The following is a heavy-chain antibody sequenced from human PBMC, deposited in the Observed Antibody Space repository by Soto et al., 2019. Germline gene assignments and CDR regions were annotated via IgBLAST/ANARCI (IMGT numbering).Heavy chain of an antibody. Sequence: GGSLRLSCAASGFTFSTYAMSWVRQAPGKGLEWVSSISGDGDNTYYADSVKGRFTISRDNSKNTLYLQMNSLRAEDTAVYYCAKTVVFGYWGQGTLVTVSS. D-gene: IGHD2-15*01. CDR3: AKTVVFGY. V-gene: IGHV3-23*01. CDR2: ISGDGDNT. J-gene: IGHJ4*02. CDR1: GFTFSTYA.